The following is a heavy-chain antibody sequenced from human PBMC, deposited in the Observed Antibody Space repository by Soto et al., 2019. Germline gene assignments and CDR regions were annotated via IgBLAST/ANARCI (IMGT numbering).Heavy chain of an antibody. D-gene: IGHD1-7*01. V-gene: IGHV3-48*02. J-gene: IGHJ6*02. CDR2: ISSSSSTI. CDR3: ASQPENLNYVMDV. Sequence: GGSLRLSCAASGFTFSSYGMNWVRQAPGKGLEWVSYISSSSSTIYYADSVKGRFSISRDNAKNSLYLEMNSLRDEDTAVYCCASQPENLNYVMDVWGQGTTVTVSS. CDR1: GFTFSSYG.